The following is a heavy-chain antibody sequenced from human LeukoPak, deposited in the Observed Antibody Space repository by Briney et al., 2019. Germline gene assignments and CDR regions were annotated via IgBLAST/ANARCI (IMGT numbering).Heavy chain of an antibody. D-gene: IGHD2-8*01. J-gene: IGHJ3*02. V-gene: IGHV3-23*01. CDR3: AKDASIVLMVYATDHDAFDI. CDR2: ISGSGGST. CDR1: GFTFSSYA. Sequence: GGSLRLSCAASGFTFSSYAMSWVRQAPGEGLEWVSAISGSGGSTYYADSVKGRFTISRDNSKNTLYLQMNSLRAEDTAVYYCAKDASIVLMVYATDHDAFDIWGQGTMVTVSS.